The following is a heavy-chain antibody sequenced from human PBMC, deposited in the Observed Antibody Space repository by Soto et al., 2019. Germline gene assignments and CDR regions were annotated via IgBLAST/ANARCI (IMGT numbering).Heavy chain of an antibody. V-gene: IGHV4-30-2*01. CDR3: ARAPRGNYGYPSYFDY. CDR1: GGSISSGGYS. CDR2: IYHSVST. Sequence: SETLSLTCAVSGGSISSGGYSWGWIRQPPGKGLEWIGYIYHSVSTYYNPSLKSRVTISVDRSKNQFSLRLSSVTAADTAVYYCARAPRGNYGYPSYFDYWGQGTLVTVSS. D-gene: IGHD3-10*01. J-gene: IGHJ4*02.